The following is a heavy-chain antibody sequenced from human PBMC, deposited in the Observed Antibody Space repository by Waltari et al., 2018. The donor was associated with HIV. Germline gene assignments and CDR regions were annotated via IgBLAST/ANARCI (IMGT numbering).Heavy chain of an antibody. CDR3: ARGYCRSASCYGGDDAFDI. J-gene: IGHJ3*02. CDR1: GFTFNTYS. V-gene: IGHV3-21*01. CDR2: ITSSSTYK. Sequence: EVQLVESGGGLVKPGGSLRLSCAASGFTFNTYSMNWVRQAPGKGVEWVSAITSSSTYKYYADSVKGRFTISRDNAKNSLYLQMNSLRAEDTAVYYCARGYCRSASCYGGDDAFDIWGQGTMVTVSS. D-gene: IGHD2-2*01.